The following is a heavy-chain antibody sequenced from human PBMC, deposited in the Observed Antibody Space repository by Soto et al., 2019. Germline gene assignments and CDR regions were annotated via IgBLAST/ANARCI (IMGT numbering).Heavy chain of an antibody. CDR1: GLTFTRYS. V-gene: IGHV3-21*06. J-gene: IGHJ4*02. Sequence: VSLRLSCAASGLTFTRYSRNWVRKAPGKGLEWVSSISSTTNYIYYGDSMKGRFTISRDNAKNSLYLEMNSLRAEDTAVYYCAREPEDLTSNFGYWGQGTLVTVSS. CDR3: AREPEDLTSNFGY. CDR2: ISSTTNYI.